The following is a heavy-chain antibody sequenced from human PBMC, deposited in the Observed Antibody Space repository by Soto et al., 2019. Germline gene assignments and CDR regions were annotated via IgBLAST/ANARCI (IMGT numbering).Heavy chain of an antibody. V-gene: IGHV2-5*01. D-gene: IGHD1-26*01. CDR2: IFGHGNE. CDR3: AHMSYSGTYYLDS. CDR1: GFSLTTSAAG. Sequence: QITLKESGPALVKPTQTLTVTCSFSGFSLTTSAAGVGWIRQTPGKALEWLAVIFGHGNEKYSPSLKNRPTVTKNTSKNHVVLTMTNVDPLDSATYYCAHMSYSGTYYLDSWGQGTLVTVSS. J-gene: IGHJ4*02.